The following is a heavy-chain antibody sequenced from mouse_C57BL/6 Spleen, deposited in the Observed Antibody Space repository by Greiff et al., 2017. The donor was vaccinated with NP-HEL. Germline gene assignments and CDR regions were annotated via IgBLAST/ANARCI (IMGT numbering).Heavy chain of an antibody. V-gene: IGHV1-42*01. CDR3: ATPYDYGDYYAMDY. J-gene: IGHJ4*01. Sequence: EVQLQQSGPELVKPGASVKISCKASGYSFTGYYMNWVKQSPEKSLEWIGEINPSTGGTTYNQKFKAKATLTVDKSSSTAYMQLKSLTSEDSAVYYCATPYDYGDYYAMDYWGQGTSVTVSS. CDR2: INPSTGGT. D-gene: IGHD2-4*01. CDR1: GYSFTGYY.